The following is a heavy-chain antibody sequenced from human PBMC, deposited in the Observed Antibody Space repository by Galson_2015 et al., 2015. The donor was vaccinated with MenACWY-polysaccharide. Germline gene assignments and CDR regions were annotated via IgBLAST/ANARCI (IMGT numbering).Heavy chain of an antibody. CDR3: VKSDRDYDDSYNWFDP. Sequence: SLRLSCAAPGFTFSSYGMHWVRQAPGKGLEWVAVISYDGSDKYYADSVKGRITISRDNSKDTLYLQINSLRVEDTALYYCVKSDRDYDDSYNWFDPWGQGSLVTVSA. CDR1: GFTFSSYG. CDR2: ISYDGSDK. D-gene: IGHD4-17*01. V-gene: IGHV3-30*18. J-gene: IGHJ5*02.